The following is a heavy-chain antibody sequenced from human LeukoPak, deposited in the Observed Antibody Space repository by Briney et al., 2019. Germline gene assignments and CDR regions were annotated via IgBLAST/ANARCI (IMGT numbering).Heavy chain of an antibody. Sequence: PGESLRISCAASGFTSSAYDMHWVRQITGGGLEWVSTSGTVGDTFYLDSVKGRFTISRENAKNSVHLQMNSLRVEDSAIYFCVRAAMPYIINGRRFDYWGQGTLVTVSS. D-gene: IGHD2-2*01. CDR3: VRAAMPYIINGRRFDY. CDR1: GFTSSAYD. V-gene: IGHV3-13*04. J-gene: IGHJ4*02. CDR2: SGTVGDT.